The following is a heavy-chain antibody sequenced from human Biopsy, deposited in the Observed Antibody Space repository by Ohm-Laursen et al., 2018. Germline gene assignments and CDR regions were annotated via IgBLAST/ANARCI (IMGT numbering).Heavy chain of an antibody. V-gene: IGHV1-8*01. CDR2: MNPNSGNT. CDR1: GYTFNTYD. D-gene: IGHD3-16*01. Sequence: ASVKVSCKASGYTFNTYDINWVRQAAGQGPEWMGWMNPNSGNTGFAQKFQGRITMTRSTSITTAYMELTNLRSEDTAVYYCAREGAFGDTDAYYGLDVWGLGTTVTVSS. CDR3: AREGAFGDTDAYYGLDV. J-gene: IGHJ6*02.